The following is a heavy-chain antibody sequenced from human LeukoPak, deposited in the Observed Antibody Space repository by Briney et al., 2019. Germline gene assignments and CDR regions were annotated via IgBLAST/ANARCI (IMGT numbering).Heavy chain of an antibody. CDR1: GFTFSSYG. V-gene: IGHV3-23*01. Sequence: GGSLRLSCAASGFTFSSYGMSWVRQAPGKGLEWVSSFSFNGESTYYADSAKGRFTISRDNSKNTLYLQMNSLRVEDTAVYYCGRGKLPGTVTDWGQGTPVTVSS. CDR2: FSFNGEST. D-gene: IGHD4-17*01. J-gene: IGHJ4*02. CDR3: GRGKLPGTVTD.